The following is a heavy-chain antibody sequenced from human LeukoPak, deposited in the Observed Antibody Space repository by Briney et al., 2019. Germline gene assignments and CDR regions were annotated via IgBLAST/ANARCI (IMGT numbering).Heavy chain of an antibody. V-gene: IGHV4-59*01. CDR3: ANTVRDFFSSYYYYYMDV. Sequence: SETLSLTCTVSGGSISNYYWSWIRQPPGQGLEWIGYIYYSGSTNYNPSLKSRVTISVDTSKNQFSLKLSSVTAAATAVYYCANTVRDFFSSYYYYYMDVWGKGTTVTVSS. J-gene: IGHJ6*03. CDR1: GGSISNYY. D-gene: IGHD3-10*01. CDR2: IYYSGST.